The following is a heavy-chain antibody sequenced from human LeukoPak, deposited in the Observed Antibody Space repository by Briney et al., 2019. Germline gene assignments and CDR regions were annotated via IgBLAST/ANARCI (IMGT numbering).Heavy chain of an antibody. J-gene: IGHJ5*02. D-gene: IGHD6-13*01. Sequence: PSETLSLTCTVSGGSISSYYWSWIRQPPGKGLEWIGYIYYSGSTYYNPSLKSRVTISVDTSKNQFSLKLSSVTAADTAVYYCARGTPYSSSWYEGNWFDPWGQGTLVTVSS. V-gene: IGHV4-59*08. CDR1: GGSISSYY. CDR3: ARGTPYSSSWYEGNWFDP. CDR2: IYYSGST.